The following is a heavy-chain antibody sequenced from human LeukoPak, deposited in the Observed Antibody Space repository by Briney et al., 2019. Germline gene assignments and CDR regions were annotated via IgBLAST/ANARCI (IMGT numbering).Heavy chain of an antibody. J-gene: IGHJ4*02. CDR3: ARSRITMVRGVIIPPDY. CDR2: IYYSEST. Sequence: PSETLSLTCTVSGGSISSSSYYWGWIRQPPGKGLEWIGSIYYSESTYYNPSLKSRVTISVDTSKNQFSLKLSSVTAADTAVYYCARSRITMVRGVIIPPDYWGQGTLVTVSS. D-gene: IGHD3-10*01. CDR1: GGSISSSSYY. V-gene: IGHV4-39*01.